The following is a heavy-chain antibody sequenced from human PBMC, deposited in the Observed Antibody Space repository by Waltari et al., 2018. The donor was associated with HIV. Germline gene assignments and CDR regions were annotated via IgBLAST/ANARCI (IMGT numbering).Heavy chain of an antibody. J-gene: IGHJ4*02. D-gene: IGHD2-15*01. CDR1: GFDLRRFT. CDR3: VRDDPGYVPIDH. V-gene: IGHV3-21*04. CDR2: LRRDTYEA. Sequence: LVQYGGGAVQVGGSLLLWWSASGFDLRRFTLHWVGQTPRRGLEWVASLRRDTYEANYLASVRGRFTISRDNAKSSASLEMTGLRVEDTATYYCVRDDPGYVPIDHWGQGSQVIVSS.